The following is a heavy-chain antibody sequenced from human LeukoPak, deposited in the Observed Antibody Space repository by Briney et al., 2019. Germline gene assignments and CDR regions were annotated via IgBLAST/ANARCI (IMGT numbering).Heavy chain of an antibody. Sequence: SETLSLTCTVSGGSIISSNHYWGWTRQPPGKGLEWFGSISYSGGTAYNPSLRSRVTISVDTSKNQFSQKVNSVTAADTAVYYCAREVEYYDSSGYRPHAFDIWGQGTLVTVSS. V-gene: IGHV4-39*02. CDR1: GGSIISSNHY. D-gene: IGHD3-22*01. CDR2: ISYSGGT. J-gene: IGHJ3*02. CDR3: AREVEYYDSSGYRPHAFDI.